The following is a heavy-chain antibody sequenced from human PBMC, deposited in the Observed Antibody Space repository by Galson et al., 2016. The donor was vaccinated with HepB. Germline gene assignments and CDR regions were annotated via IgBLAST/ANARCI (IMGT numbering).Heavy chain of an antibody. CDR1: GFTFSSYS. Sequence: SLRLSCAASGFTFSSYSMNWVRQAPGKGLGRVSYIRGSSSTIYYADSVKGRFTISRDNAKNSLYLQMNSLRDDDTAVYYCARASVAGTWWFDSWGQGTLVTVSS. J-gene: IGHJ5*01. V-gene: IGHV3-48*02. CDR2: IRGSSSTI. D-gene: IGHD6-19*01. CDR3: ARASVAGTWWFDS.